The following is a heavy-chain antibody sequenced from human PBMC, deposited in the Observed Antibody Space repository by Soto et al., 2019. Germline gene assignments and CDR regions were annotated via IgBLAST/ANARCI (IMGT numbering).Heavy chain of an antibody. V-gene: IGHV1-69*06. CDR1: GGTFSSYA. D-gene: IGHD3-10*01. CDR2: IIPIFGTA. Sequence: SVKVSCKASGGTFSSYAISWVRQAPGQGLEWMGGIIPIFGTANYAQKFQGRVTITADKSTSTAYMELSSLRSEDTAVYYCARDYGDGSGSYYARFDYWGQGTLVTVS. CDR3: ARDYGDGSGSYYARFDY. J-gene: IGHJ4*02.